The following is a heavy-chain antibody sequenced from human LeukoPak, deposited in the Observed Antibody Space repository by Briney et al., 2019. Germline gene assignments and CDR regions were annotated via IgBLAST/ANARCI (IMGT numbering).Heavy chain of an antibody. D-gene: IGHD6-13*01. CDR1: GGSISSYY. J-gene: IGHJ4*02. CDR3: ARHAAAYDY. Sequence: SETLSLTCTVSGGSISSYYWSWIRQPPGKGLEWIGYIYYSGSTNYNPSLKSQVTISVDTSKNQFSLKLSSVTAADTAVYYCARHAAAYDYWGQGTLVTVSS. V-gene: IGHV4-59*01. CDR2: IYYSGST.